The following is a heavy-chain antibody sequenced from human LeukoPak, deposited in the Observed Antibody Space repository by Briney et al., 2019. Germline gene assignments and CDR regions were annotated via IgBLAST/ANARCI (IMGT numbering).Heavy chain of an antibody. D-gene: IGHD7-27*01. CDR3: ARSHLGIGDNGDY. CDR2: ISAYNGNT. J-gene: IGHJ4*02. Sequence: ASVKVSCKASGYTFTSCGISWVRPAPGQGLAWMRWISAYNGNTNYAQKLQGRVTMTTDTSTSTAYMELRSMRSDDTAVYYCARSHLGIGDNGDYWGQGTLVTVSS. CDR1: GYTFTSCG. V-gene: IGHV1-18*01.